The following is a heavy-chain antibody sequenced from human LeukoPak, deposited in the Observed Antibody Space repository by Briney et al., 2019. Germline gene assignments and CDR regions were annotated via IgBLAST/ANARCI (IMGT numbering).Heavy chain of an antibody. D-gene: IGHD6-6*01. Sequence: GGSLRLSCAASGFTVSSKYMSWVRQAPGKGLEWVSVIYDGGSTSYADSVKDPFTVSRDTSKNTLYLQMSSLRAEDTAVYFCARGGAARSFDYWGQGILVTVSS. CDR2: IYDGGST. CDR1: GFTVSSKY. J-gene: IGHJ4*02. CDR3: ARGGAARSFDY. V-gene: IGHV3-53*01.